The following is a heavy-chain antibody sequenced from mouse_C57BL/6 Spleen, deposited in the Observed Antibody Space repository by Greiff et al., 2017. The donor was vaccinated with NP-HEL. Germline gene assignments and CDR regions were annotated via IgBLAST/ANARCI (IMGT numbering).Heavy chain of an antibody. J-gene: IGHJ1*03. D-gene: IGHD2-3*01. CDR3: ARRVDGYSWYFDV. CDR1: GFSLTSYG. Sequence: VKLVESGPGLVQPSQSLSITCTVSGFSLTSYGVHWVRQSPGKGLEWLGVIWSGGSTDYNAAFISRLSISKDNSKSQVFFKMNSLQADDTAIYYCARRVDGYSWYFDVWGTGTTVTVSS. V-gene: IGHV2-2*01. CDR2: IWSGGST.